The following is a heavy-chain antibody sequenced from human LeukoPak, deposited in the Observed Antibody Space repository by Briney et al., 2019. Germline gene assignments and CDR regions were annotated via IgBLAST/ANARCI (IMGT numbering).Heavy chain of an antibody. J-gene: IGHJ4*02. V-gene: IGHV3-30*02. CDR3: ARDLAFGVVIISSDVDY. D-gene: IGHD3-3*01. CDR1: GFTFSSYG. CDR2: IRYDGSNK. Sequence: HPGGSLRLSCAASGFTFSSYGMHWVRQAPGKGLEWVAFIRYDGSNKYYADSVKGRFTISRDNSKNTLYLQMNSLRAEDTAVYYCARDLAFGVVIISSDVDYWGQGTLVTVSS.